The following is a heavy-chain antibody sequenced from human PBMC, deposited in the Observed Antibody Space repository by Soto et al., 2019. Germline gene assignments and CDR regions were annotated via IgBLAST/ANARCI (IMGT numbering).Heavy chain of an antibody. V-gene: IGHV3-30*18. J-gene: IGHJ6*02. CDR3: AKGARITTFSSAYSGMDV. CDR2: ISYDGFNK. CDR1: GFTFSDHG. D-gene: IGHD1-26*01. Sequence: GGSLRLSCAASGFTFSDHGMHWVRQAPGKGLEWVAVISYDGFNKYYGDSVRGRFTISRDNSKNTLFLQMNSLRGEDTAVYYCAKGARITTFSSAYSGMDVWGRGTTVTVSS.